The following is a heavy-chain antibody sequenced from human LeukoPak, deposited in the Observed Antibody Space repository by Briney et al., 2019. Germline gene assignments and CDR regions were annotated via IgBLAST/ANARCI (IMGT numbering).Heavy chain of an antibody. J-gene: IGHJ6*03. CDR3: ARDVGSSWYYYYYYMDV. D-gene: IGHD6-13*01. CDR1: GYTFTSYG. CDR2: ISAYNGNT. V-gene: IGHV1-18*01. Sequence: ASVKVSCKASGYTFTSYGISWVRQAPGQGLEWMGWISAYNGNTNYAQKLQGRVTMTRDMSTSTVYMELSSLRSEDTAVYYCARDVGSSWYYYYYYMDVWGKGTTVTVSS.